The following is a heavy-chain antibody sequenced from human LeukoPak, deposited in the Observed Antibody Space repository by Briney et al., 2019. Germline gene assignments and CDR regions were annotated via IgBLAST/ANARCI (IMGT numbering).Heavy chain of an antibody. V-gene: IGHV1-2*02. CDR1: GYTFTGYY. J-gene: IGHJ4*02. Sequence: ASVKVSCKASGYTFTGYYIHWVRQAPGQGLEWMGCINPNSGGTNYAQKFQGRVTMTRDTSINTAYMELNSLRSDDTAVYYCARDARGYYGSGNYFITLYWGQGTLVTVSS. CDR2: INPNSGGT. CDR3: ARDARGYYGSGNYFITLY. D-gene: IGHD3-10*01.